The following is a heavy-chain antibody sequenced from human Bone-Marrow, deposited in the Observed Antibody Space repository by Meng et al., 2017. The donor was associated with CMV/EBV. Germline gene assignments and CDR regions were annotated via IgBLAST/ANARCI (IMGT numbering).Heavy chain of an antibody. J-gene: IGHJ3*01. CDR2: INWNGGST. CDR3: ARGEGTLAVAGIRPRGP. D-gene: IGHD6-19*01. Sequence: GESLKISCAASGFTFDDYGKSWVRQAPGKGLEWVSGINWNGGSTGYADSVKGRLTISRDNAKNSLYLQMNSLRAEDTALYYCARGEGTLAVAGIRPRGPWGQGTMVTVS. CDR1: GFTFDDYG. V-gene: IGHV3-20*04.